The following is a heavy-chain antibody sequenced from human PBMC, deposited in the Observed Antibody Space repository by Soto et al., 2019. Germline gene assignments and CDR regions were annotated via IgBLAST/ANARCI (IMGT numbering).Heavy chain of an antibody. V-gene: IGHV4-4*07. D-gene: IGHD1-1*01. CDR1: GGSISSYY. Sequence: SETLSLTCTVSGGSISSYYWSWIRQPAGKGLEWIGRIYTSGSTNYNPSLKSRATMSVDTSKNQFSLKLSSVTAADTAVYYCARGTRDGYNYYRNYYYGMDVWCQGTTVTVSS. CDR2: IYTSGST. J-gene: IGHJ6*02. CDR3: ARGTRDGYNYYRNYYYGMDV.